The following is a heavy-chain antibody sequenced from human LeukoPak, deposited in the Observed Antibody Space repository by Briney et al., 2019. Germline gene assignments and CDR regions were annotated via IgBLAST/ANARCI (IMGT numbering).Heavy chain of an antibody. V-gene: IGHV3-33*08. J-gene: IGHJ4*02. CDR2: KWYDGSNE. CDR1: GFTFNTYG. Sequence: PGRSLRLSCAASGFTFNTYGMHWVRQAPGKGLEWVAVKWYDGSNEYYADSVKGRFTISRDNSKNTLSLQMNSLRAEDTAVYYCARDGDDVLTGFFDYWGQGTLVTVSS. D-gene: IGHD3-9*01. CDR3: ARDGDDVLTGFFDY.